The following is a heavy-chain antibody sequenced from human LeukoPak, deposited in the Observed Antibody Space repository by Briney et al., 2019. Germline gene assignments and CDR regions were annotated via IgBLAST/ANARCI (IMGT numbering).Heavy chain of an antibody. J-gene: IGHJ4*02. CDR3: ARTAYYYDSSGYYIQYYFDY. Sequence: ASVKVSCKASGYTFTSYAMNWVRQAPGQGLEWMGWINTNTGNSTYAQGFTGRFVFSLDTSVSTAYLQICSLKAEDTAVYYCARTAYYYDSSGYYIQYYFDYWGQGTLVTVSS. V-gene: IGHV7-4-1*01. CDR1: GYTFTSYA. D-gene: IGHD3-22*01. CDR2: INTNTGNS.